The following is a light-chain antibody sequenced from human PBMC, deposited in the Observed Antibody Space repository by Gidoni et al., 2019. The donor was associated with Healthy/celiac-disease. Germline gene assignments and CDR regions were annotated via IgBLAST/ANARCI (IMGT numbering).Light chain of an antibody. CDR3: QQPGFT. Sequence: EIVLTQSPATLSLSPGERATLSCRASQSVSSYLAWYHQKPGQAPRLLIYDASNRATGIPARFSGSGSGTDFTLTISSLEPEDFAVYYCQQPGFTFGPGTKVDIK. J-gene: IGKJ3*01. V-gene: IGKV3-11*01. CDR1: QSVSSY. CDR2: DAS.